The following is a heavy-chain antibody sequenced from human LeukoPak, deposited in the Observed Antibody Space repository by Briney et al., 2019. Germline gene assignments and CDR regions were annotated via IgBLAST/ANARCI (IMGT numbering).Heavy chain of an antibody. V-gene: IGHV3-23*01. D-gene: IGHD3-3*01. CDR3: AKENDFWSGYRNFDY. CDR1: GFTFSSYA. J-gene: IGHJ4*02. Sequence: GGSLRLSCEASGFTFSSYAMSWVRQAPGKGLEWVSAISGSGGSTYYADSVKGRFTISRDNSKNTLYLQMNSLRAEDTAVYYCAKENDFWSGYRNFDYWGQGTLVTVSS. CDR2: ISGSGGST.